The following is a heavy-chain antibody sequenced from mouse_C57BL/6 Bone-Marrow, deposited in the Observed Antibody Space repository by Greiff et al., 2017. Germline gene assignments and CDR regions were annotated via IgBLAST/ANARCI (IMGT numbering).Heavy chain of an antibody. J-gene: IGHJ2*01. CDR3: ARGGVTSGY. V-gene: IGHV1-82*01. CDR2: IYPGGGDT. D-gene: IGHD2-2*01. CDR1: GYAFSSSW. Sequence: VQGVESGPELVKPGASVKISCKASGYAFSSSWMNWVKQRPGKGLEWIGRIYPGGGDTNYNGKFKGKATLTADKSSSTAYMQLSSLTSEDSAVYFCARGGVTSGYWGQGTTLTVSS.